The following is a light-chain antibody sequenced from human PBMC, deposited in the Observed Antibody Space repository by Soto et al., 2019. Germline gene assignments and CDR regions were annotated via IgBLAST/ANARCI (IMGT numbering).Light chain of an antibody. CDR1: SSDIGGYNY. V-gene: IGLV2-14*01. CDR3: SSYNTIGTLQV. Sequence: QSALTQPASVSGSPGQSITISCTGNSSDIGGYNYVSWYQQHPGKAPKLMIYEVTNRPSGVSNRFSGSKSGNTASLTISGLQAEDEADYYCSSYNTIGTLQVLGPGTKVTVL. J-gene: IGLJ1*01. CDR2: EVT.